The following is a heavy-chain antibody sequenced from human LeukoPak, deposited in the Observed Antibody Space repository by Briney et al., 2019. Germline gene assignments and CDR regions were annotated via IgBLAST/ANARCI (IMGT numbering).Heavy chain of an antibody. CDR1: GFTFSSYW. CDR3: TRDLMDYDVSTGLHHYYMDV. V-gene: IGHV3-74*01. D-gene: IGHD3-9*01. CDR2: INGDGRNI. Sequence: TGGSLRLSCAASGFTFSSYWMHWVRQDPRKGLVWVSRINGDGRNINYADSVRGRFTISRDNAENTLYLQMNTLRVEDTAVYYCTRDLMDYDVSTGLHHYYMDVWGQGTTVTVSS. J-gene: IGHJ6*02.